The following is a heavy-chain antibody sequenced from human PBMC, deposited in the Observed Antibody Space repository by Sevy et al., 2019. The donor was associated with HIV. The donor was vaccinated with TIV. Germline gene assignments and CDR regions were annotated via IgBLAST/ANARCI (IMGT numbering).Heavy chain of an antibody. J-gene: IGHJ4*02. CDR1: GYTFTAHY. D-gene: IGHD3-10*01. Sequence: GESLKISCTSSGYTFTAHYLHWVRQAPGQGLEWMGWINPDSGDTKYTGKFQGRVTMTRDTSFNTAYMELITLRSDDTAVYFCARVQRGGVPDYWGQGTLVTVSS. CDR2: INPDSGDT. CDR3: ARVQRGGVPDY. V-gene: IGHV1-2*02.